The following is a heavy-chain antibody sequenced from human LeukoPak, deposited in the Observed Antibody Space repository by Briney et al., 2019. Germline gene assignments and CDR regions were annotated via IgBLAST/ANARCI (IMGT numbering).Heavy chain of an antibody. Sequence: GRSLRLSCAASGFTFSSYAMHWVRQAPGKGLEWVAVISYDGSNKYYADSVKGRFTISRDNSKNTLYLQMNSLRAEDTAVYYCARVSDTAMVNDYWGQGTLVTVSS. CDR2: ISYDGSNK. V-gene: IGHV3-30-3*01. CDR3: ARVSDTAMVNDY. D-gene: IGHD5-18*01. CDR1: GFTFSSYA. J-gene: IGHJ4*02.